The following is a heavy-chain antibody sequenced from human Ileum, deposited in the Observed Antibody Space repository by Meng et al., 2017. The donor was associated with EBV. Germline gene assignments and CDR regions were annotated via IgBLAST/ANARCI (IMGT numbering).Heavy chain of an antibody. V-gene: IGHV4-4*02. CDR2: IYHSGST. D-gene: IGHD6-19*01. Sequence: VQLQGSGTVLVEPSGTLVLTCAVSGGSISSSNWWSWVRQPPGKGLEWIGEIYHSGSTNYNPSLKSRVTISVDKSKNQFSLNLSSVTAADTAVYYCARVGQWLPIDYWGQGTLVTVSS. CDR1: GGSISSSNW. CDR3: ARVGQWLPIDY. J-gene: IGHJ4*02.